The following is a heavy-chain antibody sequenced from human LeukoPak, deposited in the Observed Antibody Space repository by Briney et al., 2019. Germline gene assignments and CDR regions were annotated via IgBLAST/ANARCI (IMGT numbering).Heavy chain of an antibody. D-gene: IGHD5-12*01. CDR1: GFTFSSYA. Sequence: SGGSLRLSCAASGFTFSSYAMSWVRQAPGKGLEWVSAISGSGGSTYYADSVKGRFTISRDNSKNTLYLQMNSLRAEDTAVYYCAKDGGRLRLMKYYFDYWGQGTLVTVSS. V-gene: IGHV3-23*01. CDR2: ISGSGGST. J-gene: IGHJ4*02. CDR3: AKDGGRLRLMKYYFDY.